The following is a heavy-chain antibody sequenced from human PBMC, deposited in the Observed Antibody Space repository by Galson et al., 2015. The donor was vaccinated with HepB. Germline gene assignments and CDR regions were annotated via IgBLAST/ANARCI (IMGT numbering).Heavy chain of an antibody. CDR3: ARAGCVRKSLDY. CDR2: INHSGST. CDR1: GGSFSGYY. Sequence: ETLSLTCAVYGGSFSGYYWSWIRQPPGKGLEWIGEINHSGSTNYNPSLKSRVTISVDTSKNQFSLKLSSVTAADTAVYYCARAGCVRKSLDYWGQGTLVTVSS. J-gene: IGHJ4*02. V-gene: IGHV4-34*01.